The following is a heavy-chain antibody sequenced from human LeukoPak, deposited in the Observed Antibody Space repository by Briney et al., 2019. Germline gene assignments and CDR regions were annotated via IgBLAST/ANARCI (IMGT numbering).Heavy chain of an antibody. Sequence: SETLSLTCTVSGGSISSSSYYWTWIRQHPEKGLEWIGYMYYSGTTYYNPSLKSRVTMSVDTSKNQFSLKLDSVTAADTAVYYCARFSNNHGVKFDYWGQGTLVTVSS. CDR1: GGSISSSSYY. J-gene: IGHJ4*02. V-gene: IGHV4-31*03. D-gene: IGHD1-14*01. CDR3: ARFSNNHGVKFDY. CDR2: MYYSGTT.